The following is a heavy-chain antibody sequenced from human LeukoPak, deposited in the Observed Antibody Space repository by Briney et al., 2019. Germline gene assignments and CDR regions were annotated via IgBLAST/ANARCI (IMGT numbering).Heavy chain of an antibody. J-gene: IGHJ3*02. CDR3: ARGAWYCSSTSCYTWNAFDI. CDR2: IYTSGST. V-gene: IGHV4-61*02. CDR1: GGSISSGSYY. Sequence: PSETLSLTCTVSGGSISSGSYYWSWIRQPAGKGLEWIGRIYTSGSTNYNPSLKSRVTISVDTSKNQFSLKLSSVTAADTAVYYCARGAWYCSSTSCYTWNAFDIWGQGTMVTVSS. D-gene: IGHD2-2*02.